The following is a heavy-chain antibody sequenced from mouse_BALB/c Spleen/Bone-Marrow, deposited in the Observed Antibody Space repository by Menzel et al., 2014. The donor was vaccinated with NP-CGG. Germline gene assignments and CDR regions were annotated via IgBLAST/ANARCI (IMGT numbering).Heavy chain of an antibody. CDR3: ARYYYAMDY. CDR1: GFNIKDTY. J-gene: IGHJ4*01. CDR2: IDPANGNT. Sequence: EVKLQESGAELVKPGASVKLSCTASGFNIKDTYMHWVKQRPEQGLEWIGRIDPANGNTKYDPKFQGKATITADTSSNTAYLQLSSLTSEDIAVYYCARYYYAMDYWGQGTSVTVSS. V-gene: IGHV14-3*02.